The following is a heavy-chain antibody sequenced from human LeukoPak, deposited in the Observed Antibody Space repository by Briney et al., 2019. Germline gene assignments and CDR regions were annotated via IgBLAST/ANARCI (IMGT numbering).Heavy chain of an antibody. CDR1: GYTFTNYG. J-gene: IGHJ4*02. V-gene: IGHV1-18*01. CDR3: ARDVGTTGPTTMDY. Sequence: ASVKVSCKASGYTFTNYGLSWVRQVPGQGLEWMGWIRTDNGNTNYVRNFQGRVTMTTDTSTNTAYMELRSLRSDDTAIYYCARDVGTTGPTTMDYWGQGTLVTVSS. CDR2: IRTDNGNT. D-gene: IGHD1-1*01.